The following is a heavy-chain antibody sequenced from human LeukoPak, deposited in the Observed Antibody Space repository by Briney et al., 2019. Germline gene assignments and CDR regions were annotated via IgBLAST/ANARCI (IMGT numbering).Heavy chain of an antibody. J-gene: IGHJ3*02. CDR1: GFTFSSYW. CDR3: AREAAEFWAGLVGSYGHAFDI. V-gene: IGHV3-74*01. D-gene: IGHD1-26*01. Sequence: GGSLRLSCAASGFTFSSYWMHWVRQAPGEGLGWVSRINTDGSSTSYADSVKGRFTISRDNAKNTLYLQMNSLRAEDTAVYYCAREAAEFWAGLVGSYGHAFDIWGQGTMVTVSS. CDR2: INTDGSST.